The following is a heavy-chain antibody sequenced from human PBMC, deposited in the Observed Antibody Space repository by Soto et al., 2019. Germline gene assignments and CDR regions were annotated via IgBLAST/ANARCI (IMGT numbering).Heavy chain of an antibody. Sequence: EVPLVESGGGLVQPGGSLRLSCVASGFIFRNYWLHWVRQLPGQGLVWVSRINPDGSNTDYADSVKGRFTISRDNAKNTVYLQMNSLRAEDTAVYYCARGGVSGWIWGQGTLLTVSS. D-gene: IGHD6-19*01. J-gene: IGHJ4*02. CDR1: GFIFRNYW. CDR2: INPDGSNT. V-gene: IGHV3-74*01. CDR3: ARGGVSGWI.